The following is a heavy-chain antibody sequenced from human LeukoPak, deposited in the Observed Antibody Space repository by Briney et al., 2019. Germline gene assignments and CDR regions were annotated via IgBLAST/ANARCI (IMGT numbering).Heavy chain of an antibody. D-gene: IGHD6-6*01. CDR2: MFDSGNT. J-gene: IGHJ4*02. V-gene: IGHV4-39*07. Sequence: SETLSLTCSVSGASISSGGYYWGWIRQPPGKGLEWIGSMFDSGNTYYNLSLKSRLSISVDTSKNQFSLKLKSVTAADTAVYYCARAMSIAARLQTIFDYWGQGTLVTVSS. CDR3: ARAMSIAARLQTIFDY. CDR1: GASISSGGYY.